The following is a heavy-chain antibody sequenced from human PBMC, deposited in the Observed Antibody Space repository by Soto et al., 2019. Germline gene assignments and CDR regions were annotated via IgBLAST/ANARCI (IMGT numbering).Heavy chain of an antibody. J-gene: IGHJ5*02. CDR2: ISGSGFKK. D-gene: IGHD1-26*01. CDR3: AKNQGVELVPLATVDWFDP. V-gene: IGHV3-23*01. CDR1: GFIFENFG. Sequence: GGSLRLSCAASGFIFENFGMSWVRQAPGKGLEWISSISGSGFKKYYADSVQGRFTISRDNSKSTVYLELNNLSAEDTAVYHCAKNQGVELVPLATVDWFDPWGQGSVVTVSS.